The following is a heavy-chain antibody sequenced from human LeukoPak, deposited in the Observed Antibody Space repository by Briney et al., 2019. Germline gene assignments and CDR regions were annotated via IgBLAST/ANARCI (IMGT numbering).Heavy chain of an antibody. CDR1: GFTFSSYG. J-gene: IGHJ4*02. CDR3: AKDGSIPASQLGY. CDR2: IWYDGSNK. Sequence: GRSLRLSCAASGFTFSSYGMHWVRQAPGKGLEWVAVIWYDGSNKYYADSVKGRFTISRDNSKNTLYLQMNSLRAEDTAVYYCAKDGSIPASQLGYWGQGTLVTVSS. V-gene: IGHV3-33*06. D-gene: IGHD2-2*01.